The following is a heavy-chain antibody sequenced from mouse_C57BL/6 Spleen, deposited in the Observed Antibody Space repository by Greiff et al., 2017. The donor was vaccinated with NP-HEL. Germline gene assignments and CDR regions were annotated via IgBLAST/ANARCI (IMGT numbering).Heavy chain of an antibody. CDR1: GFTFSSYA. CDR3: ARDEDYGSTMDY. CDR2: ISDGGSYT. J-gene: IGHJ4*01. V-gene: IGHV5-4*01. Sequence: EVQRVESGGGLVKPGGSLKLSCAASGFTFSSYAMSWVRQTPEKRLEWVATISDGGSYTYYPDNVKGRFTISRDNAKNNLYLQMSHLKSEDTAMYYCARDEDYGSTMDYWGQGTSVTVSS. D-gene: IGHD1-1*01.